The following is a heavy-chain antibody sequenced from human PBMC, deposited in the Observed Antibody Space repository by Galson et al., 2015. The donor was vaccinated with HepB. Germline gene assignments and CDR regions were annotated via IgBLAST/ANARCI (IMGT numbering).Heavy chain of an antibody. J-gene: IGHJ6*02. CDR1: GFTFSSYS. Sequence: SLRLSCAASGFTFSSYSMNWVRQAPGKGLEWVSYISSSSSTIYYADSVKGRFTISRDNAKNSLYLQMNSLRDEDTAVYYCARDEYSSSSGYYYYYGMDVWGQGTTVTVSS. V-gene: IGHV3-48*02. CDR3: ARDEYSSSSGYYYYYGMDV. CDR2: ISSSSSTI. D-gene: IGHD6-6*01.